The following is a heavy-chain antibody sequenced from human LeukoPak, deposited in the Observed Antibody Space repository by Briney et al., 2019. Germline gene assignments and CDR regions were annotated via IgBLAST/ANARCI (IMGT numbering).Heavy chain of an antibody. D-gene: IGHD5-24*01. Sequence: TLSLICGLWVRPLSSGGDSGSSSPQPPAEGREWIGYIYHSGSTYYNPCLKSRVTISVDSTKNQFSLQLSSVTAADTAVYYCARDHGYPYYYGMDVWGQGTTVTVSS. CDR1: VRPLSSGGDS. V-gene: IGHV4-30-2*01. CDR2: IYHSGST. J-gene: IGHJ6*02. CDR3: ARDHGYPYYYGMDV.